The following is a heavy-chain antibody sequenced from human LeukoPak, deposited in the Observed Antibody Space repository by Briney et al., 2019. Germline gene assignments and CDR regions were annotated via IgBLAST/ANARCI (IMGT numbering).Heavy chain of an antibody. D-gene: IGHD3-9*01. J-gene: IGHJ3*02. CDR2: IYSGGST. Sequence: PGGSLRLSCAASGFTVSSNYMSWVRQAPGKGLEWVSVIYSGGSTDYADSVKGRFTISRDTSKNTLYLQMNSLRVEDTAVYYCARSSHYDILTGYSEEDAFDIWGQATMVTVYS. CDR1: GFTVSSNY. CDR3: ARSSHYDILTGYSEEDAFDI. V-gene: IGHV3-53*01.